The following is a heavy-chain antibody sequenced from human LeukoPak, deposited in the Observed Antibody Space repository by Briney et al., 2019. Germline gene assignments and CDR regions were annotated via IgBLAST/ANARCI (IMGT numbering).Heavy chain of an antibody. J-gene: IGHJ5*02. Sequence: PSETLSLTCTVSGGSISSSSYYWGWIRQPPGKGLEWIGSIYYSGSTYYNPSLKSRVTISVDTSKNQFSLKLSSVTAADTAVYYCASAFMVRGVNPTYNWFDPWGQGTLVTVSS. V-gene: IGHV4-39*07. CDR3: ASAFMVRGVNPTYNWFDP. CDR1: GGSISSSSYY. CDR2: IYYSGST. D-gene: IGHD3-10*01.